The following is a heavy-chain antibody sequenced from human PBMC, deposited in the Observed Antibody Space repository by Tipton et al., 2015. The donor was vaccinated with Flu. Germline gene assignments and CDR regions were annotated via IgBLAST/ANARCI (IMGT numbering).Heavy chain of an antibody. J-gene: IGHJ6*02. CDR3: ARDQVSPHLTYGMDV. CDR1: GGSFSGYY. Sequence: TLSLTCAVYGGSFSGYYWSWIRQPPGKGLEWIGEINHSGSTNYNPSLKSRVTISVDTSKNQFSLKLSSVTAADTAVYYCARDQVSPHLTYGMDVWDQGP. D-gene: IGHD2-21*01. V-gene: IGHV4-34*01. CDR2: INHSGST.